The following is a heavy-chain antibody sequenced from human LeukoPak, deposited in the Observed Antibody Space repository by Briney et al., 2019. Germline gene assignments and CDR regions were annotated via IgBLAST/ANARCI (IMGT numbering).Heavy chain of an antibody. J-gene: IGHJ4*02. CDR3: VSFYETY. CDR1: GNYW. CDR2: INSDGSWT. V-gene: IGHV3-74*01. D-gene: IGHD2/OR15-2a*01. Sequence: GGSLRLSCAASGNYWMHWVRQAPGKGLVWVSHINSDGSWTSYADSVKGRFAISKDNAKNTVYLQMNNLRAEDTAVYYCVSFYETYWGRGTLVTVSS.